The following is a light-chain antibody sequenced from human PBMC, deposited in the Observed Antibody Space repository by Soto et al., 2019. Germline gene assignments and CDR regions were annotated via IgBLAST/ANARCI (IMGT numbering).Light chain of an antibody. J-gene: IGKJ1*01. V-gene: IGKV1-5*03. Sequence: DIQMTQSPSTLSASVGDRVTITCRASQSISVWLAWYQQKAGKAPNLLIDKASRLESGVPSRFSGSGSETEFTLTISGLQPGDSGTYYCQQYNGYSPTCGQGTKVDIK. CDR3: QQYNGYSPT. CDR2: KAS. CDR1: QSISVW.